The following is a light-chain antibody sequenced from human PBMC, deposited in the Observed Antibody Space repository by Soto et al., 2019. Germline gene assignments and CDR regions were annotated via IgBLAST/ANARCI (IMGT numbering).Light chain of an antibody. CDR2: DAS. CDR3: QQRRDWPPLN. J-gene: IGKJ4*01. V-gene: IGKV3-11*01. CDR1: QNVDIY. Sequence: EVVLTQSPVTLALSPGERATLSCRASQNVDIYVAWYHQKPVQAPRLLIYDASNRPTGSPASLSGSGSGTDFTLTISSLEPEDCAVYYCQQRRDWPPLNFGGGTKVDIK.